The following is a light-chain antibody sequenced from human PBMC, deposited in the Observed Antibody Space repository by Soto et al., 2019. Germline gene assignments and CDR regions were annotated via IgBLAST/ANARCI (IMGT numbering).Light chain of an antibody. Sequence: EIVMTQSPATLSVSPGERATLSCRASQSVSSNLAWYQQKPGQAPRLLIYGPSTRATGIPAKFSGSGSGTELTLTISSLQSEDFEVHYCQQYNNWPSSGGGTKVQIK. V-gene: IGKV3-15*01. CDR3: QQYNNWPS. CDR2: GPS. J-gene: IGKJ4*01. CDR1: QSVSSN.